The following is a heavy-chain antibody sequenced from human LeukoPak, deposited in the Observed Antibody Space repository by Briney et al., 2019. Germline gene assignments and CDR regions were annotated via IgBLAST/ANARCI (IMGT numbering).Heavy chain of an antibody. Sequence: GGSLRLSCAASGFTFDDYGMSWVRQAPGKGLEWGSGINWNGGSTGYADSVKGRFTISRDNAKNSLYLQMNSLRAEDTGFYYCAAYYYGSGSCGQFDYWGQGTLVTVSS. J-gene: IGHJ4*02. CDR1: GFTFDDYG. V-gene: IGHV3-20*04. D-gene: IGHD3-10*01. CDR3: AAYYYGSGSCGQFDY. CDR2: INWNGGST.